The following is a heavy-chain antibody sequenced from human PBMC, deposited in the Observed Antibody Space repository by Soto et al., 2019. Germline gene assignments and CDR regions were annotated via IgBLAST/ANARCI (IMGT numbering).Heavy chain of an antibody. CDR2: ISGSGGST. CDR3: AKDDIVGAIPTDYYYYGMDV. Sequence: EVQLLESGGGLVQPGGSLRLSCAASGFTFSSYAMSWVRQAPGKGLEWVSAISGSGGSTYYADSVKGRFTISRDNSKNTLYLQMNSLRAEDPAVYYCAKDDIVGAIPTDYYYYGMDVWGQGTTVTVSS. CDR1: GFTFSSYA. D-gene: IGHD1-26*01. V-gene: IGHV3-23*01. J-gene: IGHJ6*02.